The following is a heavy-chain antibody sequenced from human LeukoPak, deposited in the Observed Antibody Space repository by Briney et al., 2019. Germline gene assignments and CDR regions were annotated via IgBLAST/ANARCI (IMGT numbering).Heavy chain of an antibody. V-gene: IGHV1-46*01. Sequence: GASVKVSCKASGYTFTSYYMHWVRQAPGQGLEWMGIINPSGGSTSYAQKFQGRVTMTRDMSTSTVYMELSRLRSEDTAVYYCARHGGGDCRFDYWGQGTLVTASS. CDR2: INPSGGST. D-gene: IGHD2-21*02. J-gene: IGHJ4*02. CDR1: GYTFTSYY. CDR3: ARHGGGDCRFDY.